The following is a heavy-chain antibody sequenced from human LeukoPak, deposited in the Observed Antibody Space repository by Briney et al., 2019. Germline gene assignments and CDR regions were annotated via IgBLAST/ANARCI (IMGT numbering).Heavy chain of an antibody. CDR2: IYYSGST. J-gene: IGHJ5*02. V-gene: IGHV4-59*01. Sequence: PSETLSLTCTVSGGSISSYYWSWIRQPPGKGLEWIGYIYYSGSTNYNPSLKSRVTISVDTSKNQFSLKLSSVTAADTAVYYCARQRLGGARFDPWGQGTLVTVSS. D-gene: IGHD3-16*01. CDR1: GGSISSYY. CDR3: ARQRLGGARFDP.